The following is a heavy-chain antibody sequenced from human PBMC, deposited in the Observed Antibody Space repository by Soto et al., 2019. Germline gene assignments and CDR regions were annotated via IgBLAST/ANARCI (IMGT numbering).Heavy chain of an antibody. V-gene: IGHV3-23*01. CDR3: AKAILPDYYGSGTFDN. D-gene: IGHD3-10*01. CDR1: GFTFNKFA. Sequence: GSLRLSCVASGFTFNKFAMTWVRQAPGKGLDWVAVINHSGSNTYYADPVKGRFTISRDNSKNTLYLQMDSVRVEDRAVYYCAKAILPDYYGSGTFDNWGQGTLVTVS. CDR2: INHSGSNT. J-gene: IGHJ4*02.